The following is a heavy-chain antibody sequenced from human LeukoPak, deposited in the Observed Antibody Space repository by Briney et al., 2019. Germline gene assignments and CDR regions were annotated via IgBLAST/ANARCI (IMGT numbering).Heavy chain of an antibody. CDR3: ARDFRDYRDYVAYFDS. J-gene: IGHJ4*02. V-gene: IGHV3-30*03. CDR2: ILYDGTSQ. CDR1: GFTFSYYS. Sequence: GGSLRLSCAASGFTFSYYSMNWVRQAPGKGLEWVAVILYDGTSQYYADSVKGRFTISRDNSRNTLYLQMNSLKVEDTAVYYCARDFRDYRDYVAYFDSWGQGTLVTVSS. D-gene: IGHD4-17*01.